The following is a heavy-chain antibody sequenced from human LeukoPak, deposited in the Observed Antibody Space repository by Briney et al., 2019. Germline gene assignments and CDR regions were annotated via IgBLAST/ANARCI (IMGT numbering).Heavy chain of an antibody. CDR2: MNPNSGDT. CDR3: ARDRVRDGQGVFGY. Sequence: ASVKVSCKASGYTFTSYDITWVRQATGQGLEWMGWMNPNSGDTGYAQKFQGRVTMTRNTSISTAYMELSSLRSEDTAVYYCARDRVRDGQGVFGYWGQGTLLTVSS. V-gene: IGHV1-8*01. D-gene: IGHD3-10*01. CDR1: GYTFTSYD. J-gene: IGHJ4*02.